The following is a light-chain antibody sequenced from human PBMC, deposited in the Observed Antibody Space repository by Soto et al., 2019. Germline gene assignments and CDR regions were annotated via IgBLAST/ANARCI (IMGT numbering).Light chain of an antibody. Sequence: DIQMTQSPSSLSASVEERVIITCRASQSISNHLNWYQQKPAKAPKLLIFAASSLQSGVRSRFSGSRSGPHFTLTTSSLQPEDFATDDCQQSYSSRPKFDQVTKVDIK. CDR1: QSISNH. CDR2: AAS. J-gene: IGKJ1*01. CDR3: QQSYSSRPK. V-gene: IGKV1-39*01.